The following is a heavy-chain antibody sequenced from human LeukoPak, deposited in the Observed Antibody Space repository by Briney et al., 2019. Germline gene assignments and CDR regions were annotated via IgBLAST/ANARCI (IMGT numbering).Heavy chain of an antibody. Sequence: ASVKVSCKASGYTFTGYYMHWVRQAPGQGLEWMGWINPNSGGTNYAQKFQGRVTMTRDTSISTAYMELSRLRSDDTAVYYCARVTALQLWECTTSSVDYYYMDVWGKGTTVTVSS. CDR3: ARVTALQLWECTTSSVDYYYMDV. J-gene: IGHJ6*03. V-gene: IGHV1-2*02. CDR2: INPNSGGT. D-gene: IGHD5-18*01. CDR1: GYTFTGYY.